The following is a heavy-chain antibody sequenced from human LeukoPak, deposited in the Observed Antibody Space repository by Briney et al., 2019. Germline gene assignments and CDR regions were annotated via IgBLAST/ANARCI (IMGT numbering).Heavy chain of an antibody. V-gene: IGHV1-18*01. Sequence: ASVKVSCKASGYTFTSYGISWVRQAPGQGLERMGWISAYNGNTNYAQKLQGRVTMTTDTSTSTAYMELRSLRSDDTAVYYCAREKVLEWSHRSWYYGMDVWGQGTTVTVSS. J-gene: IGHJ6*02. D-gene: IGHD3-3*01. CDR1: GYTFTSYG. CDR3: AREKVLEWSHRSWYYGMDV. CDR2: ISAYNGNT.